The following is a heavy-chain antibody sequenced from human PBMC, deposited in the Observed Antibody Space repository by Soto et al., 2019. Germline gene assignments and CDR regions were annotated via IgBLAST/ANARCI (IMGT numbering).Heavy chain of an antibody. J-gene: IGHJ4*02. CDR3: ARVDYYDSSGYYGY. Sequence: QVQLVQSGAEVKKPGASVKVSCKASGYTFTIYGISWVRQAPGQGLQWMGWISGYNGNTEYAQNLQDSVTLSTDASTSSVYMELRRLRSDDTAVYYCARVDYYDSSGYYGYWGQGTLITVSS. CDR2: ISGYNGNT. CDR1: GYTFTIYG. D-gene: IGHD3-22*01. V-gene: IGHV1-18*04.